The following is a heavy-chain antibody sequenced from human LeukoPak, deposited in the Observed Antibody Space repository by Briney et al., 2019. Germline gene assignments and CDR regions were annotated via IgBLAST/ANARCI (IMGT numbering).Heavy chain of an antibody. J-gene: IGHJ4*02. CDR3: ARGAILYDY. V-gene: IGHV1-46*01. CDR1: GGTFSSYA. D-gene: IGHD2-2*02. CDR2: INPSGGST. Sequence: GASVKVSCKASGGTFSSYAISWVRQAPGQGLEWMGIINPSGGSTSYAQKFQGRVTMTRDTSTSTVYMELSSLRSEDTAVYYCARGAILYDYWGQGTLVTVSS.